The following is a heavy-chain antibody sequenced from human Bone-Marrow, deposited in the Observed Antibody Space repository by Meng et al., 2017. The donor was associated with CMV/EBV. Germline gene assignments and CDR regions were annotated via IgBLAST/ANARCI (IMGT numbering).Heavy chain of an antibody. J-gene: IGHJ2*01. Sequence: ASVKVSCKASGYTFTSYDINWVRQATGQGLEWMGWMNPNSGNTGYAQKFQGRVTITRNTSISTAYMELSSLRSEDTAVYYCATLRIVGATIYWYFDLWGRGTLVTVSS. D-gene: IGHD1-26*01. CDR1: GYTFTSYD. CDR3: ATLRIVGATIYWYFDL. V-gene: IGHV1-8*03. CDR2: MNPNSGNT.